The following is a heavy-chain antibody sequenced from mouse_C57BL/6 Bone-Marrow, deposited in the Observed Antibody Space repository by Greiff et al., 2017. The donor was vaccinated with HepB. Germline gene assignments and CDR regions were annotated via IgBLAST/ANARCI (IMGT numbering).Heavy chain of an antibody. V-gene: IGHV5-9-1*02. CDR2: ISSGGDYI. CDR1: GFTFSSNA. J-gene: IGHJ3*01. CDR3: TLRRFAY. D-gene: IGHD2-12*01. Sequence: GESGEGLVRPGGSLKLSCEASGFTFSSNAMPWVRQTPERGLEWVAYISSGGDYIYYADTVKGRFTISRDNARNTLYLQMSSLKSEDTAMYYCTLRRFAYWVQGTLVTVSA.